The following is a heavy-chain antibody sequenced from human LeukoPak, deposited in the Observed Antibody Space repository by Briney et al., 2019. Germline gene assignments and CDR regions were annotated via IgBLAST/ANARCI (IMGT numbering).Heavy chain of an antibody. V-gene: IGHV1-2*02. D-gene: IGHD6-19*01. CDR1: GYAFTGYY. J-gene: IGHJ5*02. Sequence: GASVKVSCKASGYAFTGYYIHWVRQAPGQGLEWMGWINPNSGGTKYAQKFQGRVTMTRDTSITTAYMGLSRLRSDDTAVYYCAKGRVVAGSTSLTYHWFDPWGQGTLVTVSS. CDR3: AKGRVVAGSTSLTYHWFDP. CDR2: INPNSGGT.